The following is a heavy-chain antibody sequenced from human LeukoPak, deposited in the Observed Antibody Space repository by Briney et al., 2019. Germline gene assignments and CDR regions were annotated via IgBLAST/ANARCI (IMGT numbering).Heavy chain of an antibody. CDR2: IYHSGST. Sequence: SGTLSLTCAVSGGSISSSNWWSWVRQPPGKGLEWIGEIYHSGSTNYNPSLKSRVTISVDKSKNQFSLKLSSVTAADTAVYYCARDLGGILGYFDYWGQGTLVTVSS. V-gene: IGHV4-4*02. CDR3: ARDLGGILGYFDY. D-gene: IGHD3-16*01. J-gene: IGHJ4*02. CDR1: GGSISSSNW.